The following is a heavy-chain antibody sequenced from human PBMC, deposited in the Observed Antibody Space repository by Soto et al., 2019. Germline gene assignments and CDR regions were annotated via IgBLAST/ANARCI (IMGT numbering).Heavy chain of an antibody. V-gene: IGHV4-59*01. CDR1: GGSISSYY. Sequence: SETLSLTCTVSGGSISSYYWSWIRQPPGKGLEWIGYIYYSGSTNYNPSLKSRVTISVDTSKNQFSLKLSSVTAADTAVYYCGRGDWSPHYFDYGGKGTLVTVSS. J-gene: IGHJ4*02. CDR2: IYYSGST. D-gene: IGHD3-9*01. CDR3: GRGDWSPHYFDY.